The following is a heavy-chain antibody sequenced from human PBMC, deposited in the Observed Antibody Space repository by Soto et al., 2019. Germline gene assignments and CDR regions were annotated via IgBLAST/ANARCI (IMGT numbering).Heavy chain of an antibody. V-gene: IGHV3-21*01. Sequence: SLRLSCVASGFTFSAYTLAWVRRAPGKGLELVSSIRANSSYTFYADSVRGRFFISRDNARVSLYLQMNRLTAEDTAVYYCARLVAGTGTKKGRFQLINWFDPWGQGXLVTVYS. CDR1: GFTFSAYT. J-gene: IGHJ5*02. D-gene: IGHD6-19*01. CDR2: IRANSSYT. CDR3: ARLVAGTGTKKGRFQLINWFDP.